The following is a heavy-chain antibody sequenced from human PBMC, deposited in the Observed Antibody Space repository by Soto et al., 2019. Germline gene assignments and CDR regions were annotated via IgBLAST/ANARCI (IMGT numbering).Heavy chain of an antibody. D-gene: IGHD2-15*01. V-gene: IGHV4-61*01. J-gene: IGHJ6*02. Sequence: QVQLQESGPGLVKPSETLSLTCTVSGGSVSSGSYYWSWIRQPPGKGLEWIGYIYYSGSTNYNPSRKSRILISVDTSKIQFSLKLSSVTAADTAVYSCARGYGSGGSCSYYYGMDVWGQGTTVTVSS. CDR1: GGSVSSGSYY. CDR3: ARGYGSGGSCSYYYGMDV. CDR2: IYYSGST.